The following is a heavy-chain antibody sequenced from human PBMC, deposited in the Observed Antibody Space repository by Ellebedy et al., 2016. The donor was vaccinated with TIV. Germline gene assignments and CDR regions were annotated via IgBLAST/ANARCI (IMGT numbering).Heavy chain of an antibody. V-gene: IGHV4-34*01. Sequence: SETLSLTCAVYGGSFSGYYWSWIRQPPGKGLDLIGEINHSGSTNYNPSLKSRVTISVDTSKNQFSLKLSSVTAADTAVYYCARGDGMDVWGQGTTVTVSS. CDR1: GGSFSGYY. CDR3: ARGDGMDV. CDR2: INHSGST. J-gene: IGHJ6*02.